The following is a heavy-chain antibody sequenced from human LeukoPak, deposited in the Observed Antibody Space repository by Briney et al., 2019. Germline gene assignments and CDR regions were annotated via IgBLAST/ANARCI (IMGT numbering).Heavy chain of an antibody. Sequence: GGSLRLSCAASGFTFSNYWMHWVRQAPGKGLVWVSRINSDGSSTNYADSMKGRFTIFRDNAKNTLYLQMNSLRAEDTAVYYCARVSILIVPYYAFDIWGQGTMVTVSS. CDR1: GFTFSNYW. V-gene: IGHV3-74*01. D-gene: IGHD2/OR15-2a*01. CDR2: INSDGSST. J-gene: IGHJ3*02. CDR3: ARVSILIVPYYAFDI.